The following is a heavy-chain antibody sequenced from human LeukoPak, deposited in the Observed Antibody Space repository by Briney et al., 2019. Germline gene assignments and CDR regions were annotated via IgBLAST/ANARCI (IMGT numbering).Heavy chain of an antibody. J-gene: IGHJ4*02. CDR3: ATARGLTMVRGVMIY. D-gene: IGHD3-10*01. CDR1: GYTFTSYY. Sequence: VASVKVSCKASGYTFTSYYMHWVRQAPGQGLEWMGIINPSGGSTSYAQKFQGRVTMTRDTSTSTAYMELRSLRSDDTAVYYCATARGLTMVRGVMIYWGQGTLVTVSS. V-gene: IGHV1-46*01. CDR2: INPSGGST.